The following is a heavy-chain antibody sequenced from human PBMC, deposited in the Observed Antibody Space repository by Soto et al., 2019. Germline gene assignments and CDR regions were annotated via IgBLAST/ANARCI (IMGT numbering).Heavy chain of an antibody. CDR2: IDGDSGDT. CDR3: ARTPNNGRAGVYGMDV. J-gene: IGHJ6*02. CDR1: GYTFTNYY. D-gene: IGHD2-8*01. Sequence: QVQLVQSGAEVNKPGASVKVSCKASGYTFTNYYIHWVRQAPGQGLEWMGWIDGDSGDTKDAQKFQGWVTMTRDTSINTAYMELSRLTSDDTAVYYCARTPNNGRAGVYGMDVWGQGTTVTVSS. V-gene: IGHV1-2*04.